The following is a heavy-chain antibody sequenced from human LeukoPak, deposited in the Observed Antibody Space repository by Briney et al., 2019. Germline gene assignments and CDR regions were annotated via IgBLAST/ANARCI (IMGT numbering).Heavy chain of an antibody. CDR3: ARGTGNFYYYMDV. CDR2: IWYDGGNK. CDR1: GFTFSSYG. D-gene: IGHD3/OR15-3a*01. J-gene: IGHJ6*03. Sequence: GRSLRLSCAASGFTFSSYGMHWVRQAPGKGLEWVAAIWYDGGNKYYADSVKGRFTISRDNSKNTLYLQMNSLRAEDTAVYYCARGTGNFYYYMDVWGKGTTVTISS. V-gene: IGHV3-33*01.